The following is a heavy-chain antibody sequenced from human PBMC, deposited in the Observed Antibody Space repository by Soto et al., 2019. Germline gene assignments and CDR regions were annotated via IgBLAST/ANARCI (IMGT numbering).Heavy chain of an antibody. CDR1: GYTFTSYE. D-gene: IGHD6-19*01. CDR3: ARGQSGYSSGWSPNDY. J-gene: IGHJ4*02. Sequence: QVQLVQSGAEVKKPGASVKVSCKASGYTFTSYEINWVRQATGQGLEWMGWMNPNSGDTGYAQKFQGRGTMTRDTSIGTAYMELTSLRSEDTAVYYCARGQSGYSSGWSPNDYWGQGTLVTVSS. V-gene: IGHV1-8*01. CDR2: MNPNSGDT.